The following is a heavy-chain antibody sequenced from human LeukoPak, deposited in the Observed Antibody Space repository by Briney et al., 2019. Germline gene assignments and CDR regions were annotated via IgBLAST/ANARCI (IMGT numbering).Heavy chain of an antibody. Sequence: GASVKVSCKASGYTFTGYCMHWVRQAPGQGLEWMGWINPDSGGTNYAQKFQGRVTMTRDTSISTAYMELSRLRSDDTAVYYCARRRDSSGYYPIDYWGQGTLVTVSS. V-gene: IGHV1-2*02. J-gene: IGHJ4*02. CDR1: GYTFTGYC. CDR2: INPDSGGT. D-gene: IGHD3-22*01. CDR3: ARRRDSSGYYPIDY.